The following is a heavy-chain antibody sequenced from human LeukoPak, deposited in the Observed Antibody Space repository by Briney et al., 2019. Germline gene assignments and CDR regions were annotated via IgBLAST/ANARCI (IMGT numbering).Heavy chain of an antibody. D-gene: IGHD1-26*01. CDR2: IYYSGST. CDR3: ARAESGLVGATHCDY. Sequence: SETLSLTCTVSGGSISSGGYYWSWIRQHPGKGLEWSGYIYYSGSTYYNPALKSRVTISVDTSKNQLSLKLSSVTAAATAVYYCARAESGLVGATHCDYWGQRTLVTVSS. CDR1: GGSISSGGYY. V-gene: IGHV4-31*03. J-gene: IGHJ4*02.